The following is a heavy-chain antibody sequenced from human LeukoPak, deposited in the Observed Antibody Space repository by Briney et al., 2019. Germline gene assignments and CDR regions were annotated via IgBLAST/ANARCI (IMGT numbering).Heavy chain of an antibody. Sequence: GGSLRLSCAASAFTFSSYSMNWVRQAPGKGLEWVSSISRSSRSIYYADSVKGRFTISRDYAKNSLFLQMNSLRAEDTAVYYCVRDPQILYSYGHFDYWGQGTLVTVSS. CDR3: VRDPQILYSYGHFDY. D-gene: IGHD5-18*01. CDR2: ISRSSRSI. V-gene: IGHV3-21*04. CDR1: AFTFSSYS. J-gene: IGHJ4*02.